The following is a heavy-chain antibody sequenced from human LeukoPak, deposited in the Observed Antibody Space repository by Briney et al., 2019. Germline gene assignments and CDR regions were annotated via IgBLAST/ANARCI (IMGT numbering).Heavy chain of an antibody. V-gene: IGHV3-23*01. CDR1: EFTFSSYA. D-gene: IGHD3-22*01. J-gene: IGHJ4*02. CDR2: ISGSGGST. CDR3: AKDQLGYYDSSGYYYYFDY. Sequence: RGSLRLSCAASEFTFSSYAMSWVRQAPGKGLEWVSAISGSGGSTYYADSVKGRFTISRDNSKNTLYLQMNSLRAEDTAVYYCAKDQLGYYDSSGYYYYFDYWGQGTLVTVSS.